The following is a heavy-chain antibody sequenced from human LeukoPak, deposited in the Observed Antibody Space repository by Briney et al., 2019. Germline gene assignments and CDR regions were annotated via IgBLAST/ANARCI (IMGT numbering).Heavy chain of an antibody. V-gene: IGHV3-72*01. Sequence: GGSLRLSCAASGFTFSDHYMDWVRQAPGKGLEWVGRTRNKANSYTTEYAASVKGRFTISRDDSKNSLYLQMNSLKTEDTAVYYCARGNSSGHYYHYYMDVWGKGTTVTVSS. CDR3: ARGNSSGHYYHYYMDV. CDR1: GFTFSDHY. D-gene: IGHD3-22*01. CDR2: TRNKANSYTT. J-gene: IGHJ6*03.